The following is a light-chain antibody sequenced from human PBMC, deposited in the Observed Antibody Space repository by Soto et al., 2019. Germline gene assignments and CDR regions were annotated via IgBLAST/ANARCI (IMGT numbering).Light chain of an antibody. J-gene: IGKJ1*01. V-gene: IGKV3-11*01. Sequence: EIVLSQSPATLALCTGQRATLSCRASQNISSYLIWYQQKPGQAPRLLIYDVSNRATGIPARFSGSGSGTDFTLTISSLEPEDFAVYYCQQRSNWPRTFGQGTKVDIK. CDR1: QNISSY. CDR2: DVS. CDR3: QQRSNWPRT.